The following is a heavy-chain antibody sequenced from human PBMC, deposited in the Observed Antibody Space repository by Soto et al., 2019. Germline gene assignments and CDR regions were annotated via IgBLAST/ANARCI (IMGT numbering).Heavy chain of an antibody. CDR2: IGTAGDT. CDR1: GFTFSSYD. V-gene: IGHV3-13*01. Sequence: GGSLRLSCAASGFTFSSYDMHWVRQATGKGLEWVSAIGTAGDTYYPGSVKGRFTISRENAKNSLYLQMNSLRAEDTAVYYCARSYYYDSSGFPPDYYYGMDVWGQGTTVTVSS. J-gene: IGHJ6*02. D-gene: IGHD3-22*01. CDR3: ARSYYYDSSGFPPDYYYGMDV.